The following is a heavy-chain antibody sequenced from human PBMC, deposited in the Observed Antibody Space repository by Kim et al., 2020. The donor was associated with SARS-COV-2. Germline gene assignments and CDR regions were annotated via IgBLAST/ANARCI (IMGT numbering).Heavy chain of an antibody. V-gene: IGHV4-34*01. J-gene: IGHJ4*02. CDR3: ARTPVIVVVPAAHVLRFLEWNPSDDY. CDR1: GGSFSGYY. CDR2: INHSGST. D-gene: IGHD2-2*01. Sequence: SETLSLTCAVYGGSFSGYYWSWIRQPPGKGLEWIGEINHSGSTNYNPSLKSRVTISVDTSKNQFSLKLSSVTAADTAVYYCARTPVIVVVPAAHVLRFLEWNPSDDYWGQGTLVTVSS.